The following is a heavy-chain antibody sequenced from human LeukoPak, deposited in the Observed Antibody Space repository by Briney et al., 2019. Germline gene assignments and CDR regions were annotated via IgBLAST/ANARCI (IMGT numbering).Heavy chain of an antibody. CDR2: ITSSSTYI. Sequence: GGSLRLSCAASGITLSSYNMNWVRQAPGKGLKWVSSITSSSTYICYADSVKGRFTMSRDNAKNSVYLEMNGLRAEDTAVYYCAKDIYPGIFDPWGQGTLVTVSS. V-gene: IGHV3-21*01. CDR3: AKDIYPGIFDP. J-gene: IGHJ5*02. D-gene: IGHD2-2*02. CDR1: GITLSSYN.